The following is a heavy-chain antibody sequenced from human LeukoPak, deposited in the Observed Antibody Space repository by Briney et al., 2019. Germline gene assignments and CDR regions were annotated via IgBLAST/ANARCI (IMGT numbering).Heavy chain of an antibody. Sequence: GGSLRPSCAASGFTFSSYSMNWVRQAPGKGLEWGSSISSSSSYIYYADSVKGRFTISRDNAKNSLYLQMNSLRAEDTAVYYCARGVGATTFDYWGQGTLVTVSS. D-gene: IGHD1-26*01. CDR2: ISSSSSYI. CDR1: GFTFSSYS. V-gene: IGHV3-21*01. J-gene: IGHJ4*02. CDR3: ARGVGATTFDY.